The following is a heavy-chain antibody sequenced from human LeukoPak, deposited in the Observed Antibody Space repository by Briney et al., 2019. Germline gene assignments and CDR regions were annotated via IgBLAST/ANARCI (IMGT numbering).Heavy chain of an antibody. CDR2: ISYDGSNK. D-gene: IGHD3-22*01. CDR1: GFTFSGYA. J-gene: IGHJ4*02. CDR3: ARETYYYDSSGYYYYVDY. V-gene: IGHV3-30-3*01. Sequence: GGSLRLSCAASGFTFSGYAMHWVRQAPGKGLEWVAVISYDGSNKYYADSVKGRFTISRDNSKNTLYLQMNSLRAEDTAVYYCARETYYYDSSGYYYYVDYWGQGTLVTVSS.